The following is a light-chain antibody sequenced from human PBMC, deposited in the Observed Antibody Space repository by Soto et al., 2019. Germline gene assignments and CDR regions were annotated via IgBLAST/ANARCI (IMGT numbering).Light chain of an antibody. CDR1: QSISSW. V-gene: IGKV1-5*01. CDR2: DAS. CDR3: QQHNSYSPLT. J-gene: IGKJ4*01. Sequence: DIQMTQSPSTLSASVGDRVTITCRASQSISSWLAWYQQKPGQAPKLLIYDASSLQSGVPSRFSGSGSGTEFPLTISSLQPDDFATYYCQQHNSYSPLTFGGGTKVEIK.